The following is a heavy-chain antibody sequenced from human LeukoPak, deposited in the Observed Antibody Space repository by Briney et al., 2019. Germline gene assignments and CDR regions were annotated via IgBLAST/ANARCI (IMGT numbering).Heavy chain of an antibody. CDR1: GYTFTGYY. CDR3: AREFYYGSGSYQNDY. J-gene: IGHJ4*02. D-gene: IGHD3-10*01. CDR2: LNPNSGGT. Sequence: ASVKVPCKASGYTFTGYYMHWVRQAPGQGPEWMGWLNPNSGGTNYAQKFQGRVTMTRDTSISTAYMELSRLRSDDTAVYYCAREFYYGSGSYQNDYWGQGTLVTVSS. V-gene: IGHV1-2*02.